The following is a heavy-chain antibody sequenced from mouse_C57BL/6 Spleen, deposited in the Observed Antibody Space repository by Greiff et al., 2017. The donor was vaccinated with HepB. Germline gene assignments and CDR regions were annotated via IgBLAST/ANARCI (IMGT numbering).Heavy chain of an antibody. CDR2: INPSNGGT. Sequence: QVQLQQSGTELVKPGASVKLSCKASGYTFTSYWMHWVKQRPGQGLEWIGNINPSNGGTNYNEKFKSKATLTVDKSSSTAYMQLSSLTSEDSAVYYCARSPLRRGWYFDVWGTGTTVTVSS. J-gene: IGHJ1*03. V-gene: IGHV1-53*01. CDR3: ARSPLRRGWYFDV. CDR1: GYTFTSYW. D-gene: IGHD2-12*01.